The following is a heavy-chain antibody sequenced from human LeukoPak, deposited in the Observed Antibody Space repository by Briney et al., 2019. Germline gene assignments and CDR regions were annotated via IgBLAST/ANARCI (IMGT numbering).Heavy chain of an antibody. Sequence: SETLSLTCTVSGASISSYYWTWIRQPAEKGLEWVGRIYATGSTNYNPSLKSRVTISVDKSKSQFSLNLTSVSAADTAVYYCARGDDYYLAFDIWGQGTMVTVSS. D-gene: IGHD3-22*01. V-gene: IGHV4-4*07. CDR2: IYATGST. CDR1: GASISSYY. J-gene: IGHJ3*02. CDR3: ARGDDYYLAFDI.